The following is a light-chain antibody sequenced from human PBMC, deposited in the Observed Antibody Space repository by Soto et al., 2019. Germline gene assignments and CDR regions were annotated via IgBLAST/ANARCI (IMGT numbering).Light chain of an antibody. CDR1: SCDIGGYNF. Sequence: QSVLTQPASVSGSPGQSITIACTGTSCDIGGYNFVSWYQQHPGKAPKLLIYDVGNRPSGVSNRFSGSKSGNTASLTISGLQAEDEAHYYCNSYRTVSTYVFGTGTKLTVL. J-gene: IGLJ1*01. CDR2: DVG. CDR3: NSYRTVSTYV. V-gene: IGLV2-14*01.